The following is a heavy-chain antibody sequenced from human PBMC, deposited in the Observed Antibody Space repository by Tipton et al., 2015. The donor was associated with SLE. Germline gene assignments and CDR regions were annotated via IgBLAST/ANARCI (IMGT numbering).Heavy chain of an antibody. V-gene: IGHV4-34*01. CDR1: GGAFSEYY. CDR3: ARGMLTWRGAIVGVDV. D-gene: IGHD2-8*01. J-gene: IGHJ6*02. Sequence: TLSLTCAVSGGAFSEYYWSWIRQTPGRGLEWIGEISYYGTTNYNPSLKSRVTVSIDTSKNQFSLRLTSVTAADTAVYYCARGMLTWRGAIVGVDVWGQGTTVNVSS. CDR2: ISYYGTT.